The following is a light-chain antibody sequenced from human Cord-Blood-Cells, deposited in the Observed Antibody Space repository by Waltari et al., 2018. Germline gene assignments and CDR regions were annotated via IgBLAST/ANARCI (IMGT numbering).Light chain of an antibody. V-gene: IGKV2-28*01. Sequence: DIVMTQSQLSLPVTPGEPASISCRSSQSLRHSNGYNYLDWYLQKPGQSPQLLIYLGSNRASSVPDRLSGSGSGTDFTLKISRVEAEDVGVYYCMQALRTIFTFGPGTKVDIK. CDR1: QSLRHSNGYNY. CDR2: LGS. J-gene: IGKJ3*01. CDR3: MQALRTIFT.